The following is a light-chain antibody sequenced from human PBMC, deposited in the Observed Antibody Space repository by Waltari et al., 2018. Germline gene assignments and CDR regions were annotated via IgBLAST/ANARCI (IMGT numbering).Light chain of an antibody. CDR2: GNT. J-gene: IGLJ2*01. V-gene: IGLV3-21*02. Sequence: SYVLTQPPSSSVSPGGTATITCGRANMGTEGVPWYRQTPGHAPGLVVYGNTARPSGVPERFSGSKSENTATLTISRVEAGDQADYYCQVWDYNSNHVLFGGGTKVTVL. CDR1: NMGTEG. CDR3: QVWDYNSNHVL.